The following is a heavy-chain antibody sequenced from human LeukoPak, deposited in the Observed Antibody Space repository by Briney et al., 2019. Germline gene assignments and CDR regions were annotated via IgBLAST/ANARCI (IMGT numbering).Heavy chain of an antibody. V-gene: IGHV3-49*04. D-gene: IGHD1-26*01. CDR3: TRTVALPGATSNY. Sequence: GRSLRLSCTASGFTFGDYAMSWVRQAPGKGLEWVGFIRSKAYGGTTEYAASAKGRFTISRDDSKSIAYLQMNSLKTEDTAVYYCTRTVALPGATSNYWGQGTLVTVSS. CDR1: GFTFGDYA. J-gene: IGHJ4*02. CDR2: IRSKAYGGTT.